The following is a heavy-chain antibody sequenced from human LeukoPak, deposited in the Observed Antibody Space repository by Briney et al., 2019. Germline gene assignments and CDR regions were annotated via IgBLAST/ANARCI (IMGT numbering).Heavy chain of an antibody. D-gene: IGHD3-22*01. Sequence: SETLSRNGAGYGGSFSGYYWSWIRQPPGKGLEWIGEINHSGSTNYNPSLNSRVTISVDTSKNPFSLKLSSVTAADTAVSYCAKDRVRMYYYDSSGVWGQGTLVTVSS. CDR3: AKDRVRMYYYDSSGV. CDR1: GGSFSGYY. J-gene: IGHJ4*02. CDR2: INHSGST. V-gene: IGHV4-34*01.